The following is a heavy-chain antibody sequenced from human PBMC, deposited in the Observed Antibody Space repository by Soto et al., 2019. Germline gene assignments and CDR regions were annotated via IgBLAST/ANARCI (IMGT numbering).Heavy chain of an antibody. CDR3: ASFYGLSAFDY. D-gene: IGHD3-16*01. Sequence: MSVVLKAPGKGLERVSDISSTGTYTYYADSMKGRFTISRDNAKNSLYLQMNNLRAEDTAVYYCASFYGLSAFDYWGQGSLVTVSS. V-gene: IGHV3-21*01. J-gene: IGHJ4*02. CDR2: ISSTGTYT.